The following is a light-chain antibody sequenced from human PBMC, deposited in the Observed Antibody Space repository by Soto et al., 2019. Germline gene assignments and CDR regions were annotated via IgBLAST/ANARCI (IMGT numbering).Light chain of an antibody. J-gene: IGLJ2*01. CDR2: SNN. CDR3: AAWDDSLNAVV. CDR1: SSNIGSNT. Sequence: QSVLTQPPSASGTPGQRVTISCSGGSSNIGSNTVNWYQQLPGTAPHLLIYSNNQRPSGVPDRFSGSKSGTSASLAISGLASEDEADYYCAAWDDSLNAVVFGGGTKLTVL. V-gene: IGLV1-44*01.